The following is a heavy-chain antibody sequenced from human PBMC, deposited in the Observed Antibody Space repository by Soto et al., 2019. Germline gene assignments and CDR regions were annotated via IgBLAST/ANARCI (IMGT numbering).Heavy chain of an antibody. CDR2: IYYSGST. J-gene: IGHJ6*02. D-gene: IGHD3-9*01. Sequence: ETLSLPCTVSGGSISRYYWSWIRQPPGKGLEWIGYIYYSGSTNYNPSLKSRVTISVDTSKNQFSLKLSSVTAADTAVYYCARVLRYFDWSPGMDVWGQGTTVTVSS. CDR1: GGSISRYY. V-gene: IGHV4-59*01. CDR3: ARVLRYFDWSPGMDV.